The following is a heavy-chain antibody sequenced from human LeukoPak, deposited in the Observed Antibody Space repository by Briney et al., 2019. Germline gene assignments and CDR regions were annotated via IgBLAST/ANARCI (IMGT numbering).Heavy chain of an antibody. J-gene: IGHJ4*02. V-gene: IGHV4-4*07. D-gene: IGHD2-2*01. CDR3: ARGNVEVPAAITRYYGSGSRYYFDY. Sequence: SETLSLTCTVSGGSISSYYWSWIRQPAGKGLEWIGRIYTSGSTNYNPSLKSRVTMSVDTSKNQFSLKLSSVTAADTAVYYCARGNVEVPAAITRYYGSGSRYYFDYWGQGTLVTVSS. CDR1: GGSISSYY. CDR2: IYTSGST.